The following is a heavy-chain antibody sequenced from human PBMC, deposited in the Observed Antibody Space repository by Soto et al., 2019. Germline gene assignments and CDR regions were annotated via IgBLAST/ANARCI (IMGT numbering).Heavy chain of an antibody. V-gene: IGHV4-34*01. J-gene: IGHJ5*02. CDR2: INHSGST. D-gene: IGHD6-13*01. CDR3: ARGSRIGYSSSWYAHWFDP. Sequence: SETLSLTCAVYGGSFSGYYWSWIRQPPGKGLEWIGEINHSGSTNYNPSLKSRVTISVDTSKNQFSLKLSSVTAADTAVYSCARGSRIGYSSSWYAHWFDPWGQGTLVTVSS. CDR1: GGSFSGYY.